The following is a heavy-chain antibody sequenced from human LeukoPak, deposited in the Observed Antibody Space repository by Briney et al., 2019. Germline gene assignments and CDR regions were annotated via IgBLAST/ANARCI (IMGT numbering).Heavy chain of an antibody. J-gene: IGHJ6*03. CDR3: ARDNGVVHGVYYMDV. D-gene: IGHD3-3*01. Sequence: GGSLRLSCAASGFTFSNYWMTWVRQAPGKGLEWVANIKQDGSEKFYVNSVRGRFTISRDNAKMSLFLQMNSLRAEDTAVYYCARDNGVVHGVYYMDVWGKGTTVTVS. V-gene: IGHV3-7*01. CDR1: GFTFSNYW. CDR2: IKQDGSEK.